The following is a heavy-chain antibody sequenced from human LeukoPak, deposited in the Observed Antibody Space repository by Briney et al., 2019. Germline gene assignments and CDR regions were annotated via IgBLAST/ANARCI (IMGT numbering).Heavy chain of an antibody. J-gene: IGHJ3*02. V-gene: IGHV5-51*01. D-gene: IGHD3-3*01. CDR3: ARIPDRFGAFDI. CDR1: GYSFTSYW. Sequence: GESLKISCKGSGYSFTSYWIGCVRQMPGKGLEWMGIIYPGDSDTRYSTSFQGQVTISADKSISTACLQWSSLKASDTAMYYCARIPDRFGAFDIWGQGTMVTVSS. CDR2: IYPGDSDT.